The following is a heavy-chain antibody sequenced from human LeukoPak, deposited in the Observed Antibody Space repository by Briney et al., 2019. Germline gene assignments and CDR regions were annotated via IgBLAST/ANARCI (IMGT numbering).Heavy chain of an antibody. D-gene: IGHD6-13*01. V-gene: IGHV3-21*01. CDR2: ISSSSSYI. J-gene: IGHJ6*02. CDR1: GFTFSSYS. CDR3: ARGYVSYSSSWGYGMDV. Sequence: PGGSLTLSCAASGFTFSSYSMNWVRQAPGKGLEWVSSISSSSSYIYYADSVKGRFTISRDNAKNSLYLQMNSLRAEDTAVYYCARGYVSYSSSWGYGMDVWGQGTTVTVSS.